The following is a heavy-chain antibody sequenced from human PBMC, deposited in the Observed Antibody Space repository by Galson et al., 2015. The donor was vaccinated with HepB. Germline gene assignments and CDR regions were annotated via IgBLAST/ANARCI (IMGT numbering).Heavy chain of an antibody. CDR1: GGTFSSYA. D-gene: IGHD2-2*01. CDR3: ARGIVVVPAAPLRTQGLTETPNYYYYYMDV. CDR2: IIPIFGTA. V-gene: IGHV1-69*13. J-gene: IGHJ6*03. Sequence: SVKVSCKASGGTFSSYAISWVRQAPGQGLEWMGGIIPIFGTANYAQKFQGRVTITADESTSTAYMELSSLRSEDTAVYYCARGIVVVPAAPLRTQGLTETPNYYYYYMDVWGKGTTVTVSS.